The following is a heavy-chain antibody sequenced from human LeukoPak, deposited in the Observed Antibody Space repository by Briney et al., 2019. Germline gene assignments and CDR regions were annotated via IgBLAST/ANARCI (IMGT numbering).Heavy chain of an antibody. CDR3: AKPPPYSSGHEPFDY. V-gene: IGHV3-23*01. D-gene: IGHD6-19*01. J-gene: IGHJ4*02. Sequence: PGGSLRLSCAASGFTFSTYAMTWVRQAPGKGLEWISTFGSTGGRTFYADSVKGRFTISRDNSKNTLYLQMNSLRAEDTAVYYCAKPPPYSSGHEPFDYWGQGTLVTVSS. CDR2: FGSTGGRT. CDR1: GFTFSTYA.